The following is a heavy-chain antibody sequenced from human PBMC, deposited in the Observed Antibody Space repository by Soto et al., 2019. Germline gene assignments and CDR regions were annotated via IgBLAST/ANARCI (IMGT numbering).Heavy chain of an antibody. CDR2: ISYDGSNK. CDR1: GFTFSSYA. V-gene: IGHV3-30-3*01. D-gene: IGHD2-15*01. J-gene: IGHJ6*02. Sequence: QVQLVESGGGVVQPGRSLRGSCAASGFTFSSYAMHWVRQAPGKGLEWVAVISYDGSNKYYADSVKGRFTISRDNSKNTLYLQMNSLRGEDTAVYYCARDSCSGGSCLHGTDVWGQGTTVTVSS. CDR3: ARDSCSGGSCLHGTDV.